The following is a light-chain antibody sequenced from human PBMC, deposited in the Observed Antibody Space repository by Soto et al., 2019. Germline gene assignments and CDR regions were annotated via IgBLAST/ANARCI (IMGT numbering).Light chain of an antibody. CDR3: QQYTTSPPAYT. CDR1: QSVSSSY. Sequence: EIVLTQSPGTLSLSPGERATLSCRASQSVSSSYLAWYQQKPGQAPRLLIYGASSRATGVPDRFSGSGSGTDFTLTISRLEPEDLAVYYCQQYTTSPPAYTFGQGTKLEIK. CDR2: GAS. V-gene: IGKV3-20*01. J-gene: IGKJ2*01.